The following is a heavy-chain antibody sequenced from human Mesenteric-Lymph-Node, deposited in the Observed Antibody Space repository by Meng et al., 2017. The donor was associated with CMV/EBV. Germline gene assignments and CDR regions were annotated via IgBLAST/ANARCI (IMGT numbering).Heavy chain of an antibody. Sequence: GESLKISCAASGFTFSSYAMHWVRQAPGKGLEWVAFIRYDGSNKYYADSVKGRFTISRDNSKNTLYLQMNSLRAEDTAVYYCASVRYCSSTSCSAPWGQGTLVTVSS. D-gene: IGHD2-2*01. J-gene: IGHJ5*02. CDR2: IRYDGSNK. V-gene: IGHV3-30*02. CDR3: ASVRYCSSTSCSAP. CDR1: GFTFSSYA.